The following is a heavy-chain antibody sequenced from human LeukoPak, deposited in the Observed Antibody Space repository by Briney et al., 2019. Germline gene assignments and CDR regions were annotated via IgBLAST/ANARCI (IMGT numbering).Heavy chain of an antibody. D-gene: IGHD6-6*01. CDR2: ISWNSGSI. CDR3: VAARSLGDY. V-gene: IGHV3-9*01. J-gene: IGHJ4*02. CDR1: GVNFDDYA. Sequence: PGRSLRLSCAASGVNFDDYAMHWVRQAPGKGLEWVSGISWNSGSIGYADSVKGRFTISRDNAKNSLYLQMNSLRAEDAALYYCVAARSLGDYWGQGTLVTVSS.